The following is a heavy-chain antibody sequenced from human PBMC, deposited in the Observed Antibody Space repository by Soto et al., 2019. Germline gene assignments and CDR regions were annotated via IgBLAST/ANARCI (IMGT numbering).Heavy chain of an antibody. CDR1: GGSLGSDNYY. D-gene: IGHD1-7*01. CDR3: ARGLSGTTVF. V-gene: IGHV4-30-4*01. Sequence: SETLSLTCTVSGGSLGSDNYYWTWIRQPPGKGLEWVGSISYTGTTYYSPSLKSRLTISVDTSKKRFSLNLNSVTAADTAVYYCARGLSGTTVFWGQGTLVTVSS. CDR2: ISYTGTT. J-gene: IGHJ4*02.